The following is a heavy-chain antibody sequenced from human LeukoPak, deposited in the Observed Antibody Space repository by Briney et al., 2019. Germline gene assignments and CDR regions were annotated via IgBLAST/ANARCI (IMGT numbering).Heavy chain of an antibody. J-gene: IGHJ4*02. CDR2: INPNSGGT. D-gene: IGHD2-8*01. V-gene: IGHV1-2*06. Sequence: ASVKVSCKASGYTFTGYYMHWVRQAPGQGLEWMGRINPNSGGTNYAQKSQGRVTMTRDTSISTAYMELSRLRSDDTAVYYCARVSCTNGVCHYRDFDYWGQGTLVTVSS. CDR1: GYTFTGYY. CDR3: ARVSCTNGVCHYRDFDY.